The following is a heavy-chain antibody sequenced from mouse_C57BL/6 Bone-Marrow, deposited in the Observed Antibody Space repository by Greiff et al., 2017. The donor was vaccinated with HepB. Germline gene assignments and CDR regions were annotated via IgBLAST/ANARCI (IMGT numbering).Heavy chain of an antibody. CDR2: IYPGSGNT. J-gene: IGHJ3*01. CDR3: ASKRFAWFAF. CDR1: GYTFTDYY. V-gene: IGHV1-76*01. Sequence: VQLQESGAELVRPGASVKLSCKASGYTFTDYYINWVKQRPGQGLEWIARIYPGSGNTYYNEKFKGKATLTAEKSSSTAYMQLSSLTSEDSAVYFCASKRFAWFAFWGRGTVITVSA.